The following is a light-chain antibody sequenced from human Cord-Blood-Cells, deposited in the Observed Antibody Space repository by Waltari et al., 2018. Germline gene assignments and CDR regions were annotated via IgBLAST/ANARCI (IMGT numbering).Light chain of an antibody. CDR3: SSYTSSSTYV. J-gene: IGLJ1*01. CDR1: SSDVGGYNY. V-gene: IGLV2-14*01. Sequence: QSALTHPASVSGSPGQSTTISCTGTSSDVGGYNYFSWYQQHPGKAPKLMIYEVSNRPSGVSNRFSGSKSGNTASLTISGLQAEDEADYYYSSYTSSSTYVFGTGTKVTVL. CDR2: EVS.